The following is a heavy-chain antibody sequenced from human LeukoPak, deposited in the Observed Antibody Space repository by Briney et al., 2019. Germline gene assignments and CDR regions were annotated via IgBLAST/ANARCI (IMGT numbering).Heavy chain of an antibody. CDR2: IYSGGST. CDR3: ARDRLHYDSLTGYPAD. Sequence: GGSRGLSVENSGFTFSSNYWSWFGRAPGRGLNGVSVIYSGGSTHYADSVKGRFTISRDNSKNTLYLQMNSLRAEDTAVYYCARDRLHYDSLTGYPADWGQGTLVTVSS. D-gene: IGHD3-9*01. J-gene: IGHJ4*02. V-gene: IGHV3-66*01. CDR1: GFTFSSNY.